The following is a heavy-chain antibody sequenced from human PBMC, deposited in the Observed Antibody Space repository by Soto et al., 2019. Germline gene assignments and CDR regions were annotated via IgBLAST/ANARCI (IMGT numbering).Heavy chain of an antibody. Sequence: ASVKVSCKASGYSFTDYHIHWVRQAPGQGLEWLGRINPKSGGTSTAQKFQGWVTMTTDTSISTAAMELTRLTSDDTAIYYCARGDSTDCSNGVCSFFYNHDMDVWGQGTTVTVSS. CDR1: GYSFTDYH. CDR2: INPKSGGT. V-gene: IGHV1-2*04. D-gene: IGHD2-8*01. J-gene: IGHJ6*02. CDR3: ARGDSTDCSNGVCSFFYNHDMDV.